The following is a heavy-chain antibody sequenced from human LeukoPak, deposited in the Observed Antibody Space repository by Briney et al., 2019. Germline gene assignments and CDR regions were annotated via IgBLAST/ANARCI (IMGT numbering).Heavy chain of an antibody. D-gene: IGHD3-10*01. CDR1: GGSISSSSYY. CDR3: ARLRSAMVRGVMLGYYFDY. J-gene: IGHJ4*02. Sequence: SETLSLTCTVSGGSISSSSYYWGWIRQPPGKGLEWIGSIYYSGSTYYNPSLKSRVTISVDTSKNQFSLKLSSVTAADTAVYYCARLRSAMVRGVMLGYYFDYWGQGTLVTVSS. CDR2: IYYSGST. V-gene: IGHV4-39*07.